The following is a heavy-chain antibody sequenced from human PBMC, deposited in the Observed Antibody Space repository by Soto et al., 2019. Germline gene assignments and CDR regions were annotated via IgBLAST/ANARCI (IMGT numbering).Heavy chain of an antibody. CDR1: GFTFRTYA. CDR3: AKDGWELLRGFDP. D-gene: IGHD1-26*01. V-gene: IGHV3-23*01. Sequence: SGGGLVQPGGSLRLSCAASGFTFRTYAMTWVRQAPGKGLEWVSTISGSGGSTYYADSVKGRFTISRDNSKNTLYLQMNSLRAEDTAVYYCAKDGWELLRGFDPWGQGTLVTVSS. J-gene: IGHJ5*02. CDR2: ISGSGGST.